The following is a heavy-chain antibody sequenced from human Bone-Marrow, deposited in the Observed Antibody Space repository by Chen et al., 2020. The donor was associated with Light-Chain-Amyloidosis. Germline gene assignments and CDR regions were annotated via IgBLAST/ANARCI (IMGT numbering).Heavy chain of an antibody. J-gene: IGHJ3*02. CDR3: ARVGDGSNRSEALEI. CDR2: IKQSGSDK. Sequence: EVQLVESGGGLVQPGRSLRISCTASGFTVDDFAMTWVRQAPGKGLEWVANIKQSGSDKDYLESVKGRFTISRDNGKNSLYLQMNNLRAEDTAVYYCARVGDGSNRSEALEIWGQGTMVTVSS. CDR1: GFTVDDFA. V-gene: IGHV3-7*01. D-gene: IGHD3-10*01.